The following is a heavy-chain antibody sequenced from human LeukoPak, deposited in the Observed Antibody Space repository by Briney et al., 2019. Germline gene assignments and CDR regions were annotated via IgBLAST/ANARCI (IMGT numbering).Heavy chain of an antibody. CDR3: ARDWEGSTIFGVVIGY. CDR2: INPNSGGT. V-gene: IGHV1-2*02. J-gene: IGHJ4*02. CDR1: GYTFTGYY. Sequence: ASVKVSCKASGYTFTGYYMHWVRQAPGQGLEWMGWINPNSGGTNYAQKFQGRVTMTRDTSISTAYMELSRLRSDDTAVYYCARDWEGSTIFGVVIGYWGQGTLVTVSS. D-gene: IGHD3-3*01.